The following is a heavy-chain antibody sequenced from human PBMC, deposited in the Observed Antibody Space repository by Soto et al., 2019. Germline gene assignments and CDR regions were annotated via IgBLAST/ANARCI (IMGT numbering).Heavy chain of an antibody. CDR2: IWYDGSNK. Sequence: QVQLVESGGGVVQPGRSLRLSCAASGFTFSSYGMHWVRQAPGKGLEWVAVIWYDGSNKYFADSVKGRFTISRDNSKNTLYLQMSSLRAEDTAVYYCARDVLIVSVAGTVGIDYWGQGTWSPSPQ. J-gene: IGHJ4*02. CDR3: ARDVLIVSVAGTVGIDY. CDR1: GFTFSSYG. V-gene: IGHV3-33*01. D-gene: IGHD6-19*01.